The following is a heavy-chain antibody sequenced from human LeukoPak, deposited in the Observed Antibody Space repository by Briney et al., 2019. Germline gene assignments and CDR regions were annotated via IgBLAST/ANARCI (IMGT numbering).Heavy chain of an antibody. CDR1: GGSISSYY. Sequence: SETLSLTCTVSGGSISSYYWSWIRQPPGKGLEWIGYIYYNGSTNYNPSLKSRVTISVDTSKNQFSLKLSSVTAADTAVYYCARDRYYYYDSSGYSVDAFDIWGQGTMVTVSS. CDR2: IYYNGST. D-gene: IGHD3-22*01. CDR3: ARDRYYYYDSSGYSVDAFDI. V-gene: IGHV4-59*01. J-gene: IGHJ3*02.